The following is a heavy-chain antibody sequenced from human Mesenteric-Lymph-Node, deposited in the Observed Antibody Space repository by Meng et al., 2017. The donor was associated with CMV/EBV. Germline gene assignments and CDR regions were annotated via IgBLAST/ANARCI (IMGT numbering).Heavy chain of an antibody. CDR1: GYTFTSYG. V-gene: IGHV1-18*01. Sequence: KASGYTFTSYGISWVRQAPGQGLEWMGWISAYNGNTNYARKLQGRVTMTTDTSTSTADMELRSLRSDDTAVYYCARVGVGATGGMDVWGQGTTVTVSS. D-gene: IGHD1-26*01. CDR3: ARVGVGATGGMDV. CDR2: ISAYNGNT. J-gene: IGHJ6*02.